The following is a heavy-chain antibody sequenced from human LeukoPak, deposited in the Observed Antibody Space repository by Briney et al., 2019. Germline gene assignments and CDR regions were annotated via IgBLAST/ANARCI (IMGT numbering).Heavy chain of an antibody. CDR1: GFTFSDYY. CDR3: AKGNFLRAYSAFDY. V-gene: IGHV3-11*01. CDR2: ISSSGSPI. D-gene: IGHD5-12*01. J-gene: IGHJ4*02. Sequence: GGSLRLSCAASGFTFSDYYMSWIRQAPGKGLEWVSYISSSGSPIYYADSVKGRFTISRDNAKNSLYLQMNSLRAEDTAVYYCAKGNFLRAYSAFDYWGQGTLVTVSS.